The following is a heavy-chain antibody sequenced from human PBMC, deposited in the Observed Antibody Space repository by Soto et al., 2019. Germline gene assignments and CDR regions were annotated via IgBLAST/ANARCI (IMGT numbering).Heavy chain of an antibody. D-gene: IGHD2-21*02. J-gene: IGHJ4*01. CDR1: GGSITSNTFY. V-gene: IGHV4-39*01. CDR2: VLQSGST. CDR3: DAVTAIRPFLYY. Sequence: SETLSLTCSVSGGSITSNTFYWGWIRQTPGRGLEWIGSVLQSGSTYYNASLKSRLSISVDTSKNQFSLRLNSVTAADTAVYYCDAVTAIRPFLYYRGHGLLVTVSS.